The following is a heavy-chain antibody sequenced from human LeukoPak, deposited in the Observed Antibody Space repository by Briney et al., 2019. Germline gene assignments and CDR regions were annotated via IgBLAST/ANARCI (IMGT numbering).Heavy chain of an antibody. CDR2: INHSGST. J-gene: IGHJ5*02. CDR1: GGSFSGYY. Sequence: PSETLSLTCAVYGGSFSGYYWSWIRQPPGKGLEWIGEINHSGSTNYNPSLKSRVTISVDMPKNQISLRLSSVTAADTAVYYCARGVGYGAADGFDPWGQGTLVTVSS. V-gene: IGHV4-34*01. D-gene: IGHD5-12*01. CDR3: ARGVGYGAADGFDP.